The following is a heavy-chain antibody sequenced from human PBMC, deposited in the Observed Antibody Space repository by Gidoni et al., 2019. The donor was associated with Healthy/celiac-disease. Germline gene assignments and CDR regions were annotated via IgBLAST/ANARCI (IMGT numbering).Heavy chain of an antibody. J-gene: IGHJ6*02. CDR1: GGSISSYY. CDR3: ARVTGYYGMDV. V-gene: IGHV4-59*01. Sequence: QVQLQESGPGLVKPSETLPLTCTVPGGSISSYYWSWIRQPPGKGLEWIGYIYYSGSTNYNPSLKSRVTISVDTSKNQFSLKLSSVTAADTAVYYCARVTGYYGMDVWGQGTTVTVSS. D-gene: IGHD3-9*01. CDR2: IYYSGST.